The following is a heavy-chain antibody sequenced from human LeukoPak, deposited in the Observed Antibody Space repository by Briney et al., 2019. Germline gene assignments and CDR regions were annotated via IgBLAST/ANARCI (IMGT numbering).Heavy chain of an antibody. CDR2: IYYDGSNI. J-gene: IGHJ4*02. D-gene: IGHD1-1*01. CDR3: TRDWKTNSFNY. CDR1: EFTFTTYG. V-gene: IGHV3-33*01. Sequence: GRSLTLSCAASEFTFTTYGMHWVRQAPGKGLEWVAFIYYDGSNIYYADYVKGRFTISRDISKNTLYLQMDSLRAEDTAIYYCTRDWKTNSFNYWGQGTLATVSS.